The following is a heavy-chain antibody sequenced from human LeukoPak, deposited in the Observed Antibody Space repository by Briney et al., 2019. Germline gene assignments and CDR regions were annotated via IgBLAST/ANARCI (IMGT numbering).Heavy chain of an antibody. J-gene: IGHJ1*01. CDR2: IFYSGST. Sequence: DPSETLSLTCTVSGGSISTYYWSWIRQPPGKGLEWIGYIFYSGSTNYNPSLKSRVTISVDTSKNQFSLNLSSVTAADTAVYYCARGNSYYDSSDYFPWESFQHWGQGTLVTVSS. V-gene: IGHV4-59*01. CDR1: GGSISTYY. CDR3: ARGNSYYDSSDYFPWESFQH. D-gene: IGHD3-22*01.